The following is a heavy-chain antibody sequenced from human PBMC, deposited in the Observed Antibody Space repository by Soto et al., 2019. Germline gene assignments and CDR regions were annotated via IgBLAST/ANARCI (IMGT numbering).Heavy chain of an antibody. J-gene: IGHJ5*02. CDR2: FYSSGSI. V-gene: IGHV4-39*07. Sequence: SETLSLTCFVSGYSITAGGYYWGWIRHHPGKGLEWIGSFYSSGSIIYNPSLRSRVSISGDTTSNQFSMSLTSVTAADTARYYCARMYSSGSGWFHPWGQGTLVTVSS. CDR1: GYSITAGGYY. D-gene: IGHD6-19*01. CDR3: ARMYSSGSGWFHP.